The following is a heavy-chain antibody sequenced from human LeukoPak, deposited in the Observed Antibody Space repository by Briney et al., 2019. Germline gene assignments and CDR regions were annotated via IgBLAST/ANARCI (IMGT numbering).Heavy chain of an antibody. CDR3: ARSRASSSWPTEGFDY. J-gene: IGHJ4*02. CDR1: GGSISSHY. CDR2: IYYSGST. D-gene: IGHD6-13*01. V-gene: IGHV4-59*11. Sequence: PSETLSLTCTVSGGSISSHYWSWIRQPPGKGLEWIGYIYYSGSTNYNPSLKSRVTISVDTSKNQFSLKLSSVTAADTAVYYCARSRASSSWPTEGFDYWGQGTLVTVSS.